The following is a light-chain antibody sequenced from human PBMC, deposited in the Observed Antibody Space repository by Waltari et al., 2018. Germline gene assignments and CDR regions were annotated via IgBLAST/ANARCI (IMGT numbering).Light chain of an antibody. CDR3: QTGGHGTWV. J-gene: IGLJ3*02. V-gene: IGLV4-69*01. CDR2: VNSDGSH. Sequence: QLVLTQSPSASASLRASVKLTCTLTSGHSSNVIAWHQQQPEKGPRYLMKVNSDGSHSKGDKIPDRFSGSSSGAEHYLTISSLQSEDEADYYCQTGGHGTWVFGGGTKLTVL. CDR1: SGHSSNV.